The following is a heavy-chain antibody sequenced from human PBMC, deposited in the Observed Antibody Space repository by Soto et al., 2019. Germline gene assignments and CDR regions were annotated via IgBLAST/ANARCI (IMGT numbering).Heavy chain of an antibody. D-gene: IGHD2-2*02. CDR1: GGTFSSYA. Sequence: SVKVSCKASGGTFSSYAISWVRQAPGQGLEWMGGIIPIFGTANYAQKFQGRVTITADKSTSTAYMELSSLRSEDTAVYYCARDAGYCSSTSCYTTHWFDPWGQGTLVTVSS. V-gene: IGHV1-69*06. CDR2: IIPIFGTA. J-gene: IGHJ5*02. CDR3: ARDAGYCSSTSCYTTHWFDP.